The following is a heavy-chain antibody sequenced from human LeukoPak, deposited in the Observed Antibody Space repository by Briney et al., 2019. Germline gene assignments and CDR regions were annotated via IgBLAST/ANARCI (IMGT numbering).Heavy chain of an antibody. V-gene: IGHV4-59*01. Sequence: SETLSLTCTVSGGSISSYYWSWIRQPPGKRLEWIGYIYYSGSTNYNPSLKSRVTISVDTSKNQFSLKLSSVTAADTAVYYCAREGPSFGSSYYFDYWGQGTLVTVSS. CDR3: AREGPSFGSSYYFDY. D-gene: IGHD2-2*01. J-gene: IGHJ4*02. CDR2: IYYSGST. CDR1: GGSISSYY.